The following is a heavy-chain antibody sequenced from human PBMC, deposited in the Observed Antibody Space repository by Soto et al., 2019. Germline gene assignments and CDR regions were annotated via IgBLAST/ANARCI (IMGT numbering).Heavy chain of an antibody. D-gene: IGHD3-9*01. CDR3: ARAIPYDILTGYYDY. CDR1: GGTFSSYA. Sequence: ASVKVSCKASGGTFSSYAISWVRQAPGQGLEWMGGIIPIFGTANYAQKFQGRVTITADESTSTAYMELSSLRSEDTAVYCCARAIPYDILTGYYDYWGQGTLVTVSS. J-gene: IGHJ4*02. V-gene: IGHV1-69*13. CDR2: IIPIFGTA.